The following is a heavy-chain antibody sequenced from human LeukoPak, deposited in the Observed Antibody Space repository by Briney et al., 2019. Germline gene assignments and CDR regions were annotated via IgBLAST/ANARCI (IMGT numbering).Heavy chain of an antibody. D-gene: IGHD2-8*01. CDR2: ISDSGERT. CDR1: GFTFSKSV. Sequence: PGGSLRLSCAASGFTFSKSVMSWVRQAPGKGLEWVSAISDSGERTDYGDSVKGRFTISRDNSKNTLYLQMNSLRAEDTAVYCCARRVEGTKDYWGQGTQVTVSS. J-gene: IGHJ4*02. CDR3: ARRVEGTKDY. V-gene: IGHV3-23*01.